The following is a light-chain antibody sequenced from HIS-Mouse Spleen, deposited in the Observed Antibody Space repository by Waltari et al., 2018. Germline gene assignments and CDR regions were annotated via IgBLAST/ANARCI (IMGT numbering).Light chain of an antibody. J-gene: IGLJ3*02. CDR2: GNN. CDR3: AAWDDSLSGPV. Sequence: QSVLTQPPSASGTPGHRVTISCSGSSSNIGSNYVYWYQQLPGTAPKLLIYGNNQRPSGVPDRFSGSKSGTSASLAISGLRSEDEADYYCAAWDDSLSGPVFGGGTKLTVL. V-gene: IGLV1-47*01. CDR1: SSNIGSNY.